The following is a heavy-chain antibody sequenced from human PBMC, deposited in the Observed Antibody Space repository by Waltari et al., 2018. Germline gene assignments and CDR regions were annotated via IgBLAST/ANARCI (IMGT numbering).Heavy chain of an antibody. Sequence: QITLKESGPTLVKPTQTLTLTCTFSGFSLSTSGVGVGWIRQPPGQALAWLALIYWNDDKRYNPSLKSRITITKDTSKNQVVLTMTNMDPVDTATYYCGHDGFGSGWYSIDYWGQGTLVTVSS. J-gene: IGHJ4*02. CDR3: GHDGFGSGWYSIDY. CDR1: GFSLSTSGVG. D-gene: IGHD6-19*01. V-gene: IGHV2-5*01. CDR2: IYWNDDK.